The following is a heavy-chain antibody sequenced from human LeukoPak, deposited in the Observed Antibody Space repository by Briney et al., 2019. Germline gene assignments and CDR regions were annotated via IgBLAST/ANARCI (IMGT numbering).Heavy chain of an antibody. V-gene: IGHV3-23*01. CDR1: GFPFSSYA. Sequence: PGGSLRLSCAASGFPFSSYAMSWVRQAPGKGLEWVSAISGSGGSTYYADSVKGRFTISRDNSKNTLYLQMNSLRAEDTAVYYCATQLRYYYDSSGYFYYFDYWGQGTLVTVSS. J-gene: IGHJ4*02. CDR2: ISGSGGST. D-gene: IGHD3-22*01. CDR3: ATQLRYYYDSSGYFYYFDY.